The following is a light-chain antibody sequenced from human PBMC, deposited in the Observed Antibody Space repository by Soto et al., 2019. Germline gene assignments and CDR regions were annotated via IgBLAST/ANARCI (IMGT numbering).Light chain of an antibody. CDR2: DVS. V-gene: IGLV2-14*03. CDR3: SSYTSSSTYV. CDR1: SRDVGGYNY. J-gene: IGLJ1*01. Sequence: QSALTQPAAVSGSPGQSIAISCTGTSRDVGGYNYVSWYQHHPGKAPKLMIYDVSNRPSGVSNRFSGSKSGNTASLTISGLQAEDEADYYCSSYTSSSTYVFGTGTKVTVL.